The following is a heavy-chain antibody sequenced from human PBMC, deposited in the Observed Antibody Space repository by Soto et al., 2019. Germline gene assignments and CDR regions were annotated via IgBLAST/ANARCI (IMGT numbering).Heavy chain of an antibody. CDR3: ARDGEKAVAREYFDY. Sequence: ASVKVSCKASGYTFTSYGISWVRQAPGQGLEWMGWISAYNGNTNYAQKLQGRVTMTTDTSTSTAYMELRSLRSDDTAVYYCARDGEKAVAREYFDYWGQGTLVTVSS. CDR2: ISAYNGNT. V-gene: IGHV1-18*01. CDR1: GYTFTSYG. D-gene: IGHD6-19*01. J-gene: IGHJ4*02.